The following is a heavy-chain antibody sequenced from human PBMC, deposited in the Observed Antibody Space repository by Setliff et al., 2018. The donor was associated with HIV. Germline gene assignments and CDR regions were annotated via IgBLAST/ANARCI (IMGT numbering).Heavy chain of an antibody. CDR2: IIPIFGTA. D-gene: IGHD2-15*01. CDR1: GGTFSSYA. J-gene: IGHJ5*02. CDR3: ARFSLGHCSGGSCYPDFDP. Sequence: SVKVSCKASGGTFSSYAISWVRQAPGQGLEWMGGIIPIFGTANYAQKFQGRVTITADESTSTAYMELSSLRSEDTAVYYCARFSLGHCSGGSCYPDFDPWGQGTLVTVSS. V-gene: IGHV1-69*13.